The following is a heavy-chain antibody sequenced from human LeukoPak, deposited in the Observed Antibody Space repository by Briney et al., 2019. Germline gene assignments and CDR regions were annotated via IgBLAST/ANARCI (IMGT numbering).Heavy chain of an antibody. CDR3: AKDEAYYDFWSSGRFYYYMDV. CDR1: GFNFSRYV. V-gene: IGHV3-23*01. J-gene: IGHJ6*03. CDR2: LSGSGDTT. D-gene: IGHD3-3*01. Sequence: SGGPLRLSCAASGFNFSRYVMNWVRQAPGKGLEWVSALSGSGDTTYYADSVKGRFTISRDNSKNTLYLQMHSLRAEDTAVYYCAKDEAYYDFWSSGRFYYYMDVWGKGTTVTVSS.